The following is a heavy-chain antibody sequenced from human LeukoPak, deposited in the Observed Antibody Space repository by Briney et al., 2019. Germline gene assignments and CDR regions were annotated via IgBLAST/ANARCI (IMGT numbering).Heavy chain of an antibody. CDR1: GYTFTGYY. CDR2: INPSGGST. V-gene: IGHV1-46*01. D-gene: IGHD1-26*01. J-gene: IGHJ4*02. Sequence: GASVKVSCKASGYTFTGYYMHGVRQAPGQGLEWMGIINPSGGSTSYAQKSQGRVTMTRDMSTSTVYMELSSLRSEDTAVYYCAREREHFDYWGQGTLVTVSS. CDR3: AREREHFDY.